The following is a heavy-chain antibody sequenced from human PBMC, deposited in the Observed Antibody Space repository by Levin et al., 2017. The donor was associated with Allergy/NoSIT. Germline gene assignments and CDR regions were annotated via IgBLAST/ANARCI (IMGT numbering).Heavy chain of an antibody. CDR1: GYTFTFYG. V-gene: IGHV1-18*01. CDR3: EREMGETAADTFDI. Sequence: GESLKISCKASGYTFTFYGISWVRQAPGQGLEWMGWISPYNGDPKYAQKFQGRVTMTTDTSTSTAYMELRSLRSDDTAVYYCEREMGETAADTFDIWGQGTMVTVSS. CDR2: ISPYNGDP. J-gene: IGHJ3*02. D-gene: IGHD2-8*01.